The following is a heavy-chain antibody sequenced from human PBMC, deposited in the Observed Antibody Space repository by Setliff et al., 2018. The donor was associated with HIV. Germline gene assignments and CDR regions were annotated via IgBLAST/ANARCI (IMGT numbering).Heavy chain of an antibody. Sequence: SETLSLTCAVSGSSISNGYYWGWIRQPPGKGLEWIGSIYHSGSTYYNPSLKSRVTISVDTSKNQFSLKMSSVTAADTAVYHCARRNSGWYDAFDIWGQGTMVTVSS. D-gene: IGHD6-19*01. V-gene: IGHV4-38-2*01. J-gene: IGHJ3*02. CDR1: GSSISNGYY. CDR2: IYHSGST. CDR3: ARRNSGWYDAFDI.